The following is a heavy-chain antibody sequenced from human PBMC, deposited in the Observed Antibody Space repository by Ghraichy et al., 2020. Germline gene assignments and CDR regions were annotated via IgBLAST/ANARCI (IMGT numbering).Heavy chain of an antibody. J-gene: IGHJ4*02. D-gene: IGHD6-19*01. CDR2: ISSSSSYI. CDR3: ARVGGSSGITYYFDY. Sequence: GGSLRLSCAASGFTFSSYSMNWVRQAPGKGLEWVSSISSSSSYIYYADSVKGRFTISRDNAKNSLYLQMNSLRAEDTAVYYCARVGGSSGITYYFDYWGQGTLVTVSS. CDR1: GFTFSSYS. V-gene: IGHV3-21*01.